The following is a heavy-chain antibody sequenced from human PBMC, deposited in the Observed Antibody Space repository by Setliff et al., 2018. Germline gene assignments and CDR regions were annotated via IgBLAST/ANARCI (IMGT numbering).Heavy chain of an antibody. CDR2: IFHSGST. Sequence: SETLSITCAVSGSSITSSNWWSWVRQPPGKGLEWIGQIFHSGSTHYNPSLKSRLTISVDQSKNQFSLKLKTVTAADTAVYYCARLESLGDLSLYGLWFDPWGQGTLVTVSS. D-gene: IGHD3-16*02. J-gene: IGHJ5*02. CDR1: GSSITSSNW. V-gene: IGHV4-4*02. CDR3: ARLESLGDLSLYGLWFDP.